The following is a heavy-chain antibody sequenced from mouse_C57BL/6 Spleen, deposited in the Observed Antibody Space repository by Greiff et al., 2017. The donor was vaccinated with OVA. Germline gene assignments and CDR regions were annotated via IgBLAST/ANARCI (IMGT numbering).Heavy chain of an antibody. J-gene: IGHJ1*03. CDR1: GYTFTSYG. D-gene: IGHD1-1*01. V-gene: IGHV1-81*01. Sequence: VQVVESGAELARPGASVKLSCKASGYTFTSYGISWVKQRTGQGLEWIGEIYPRSGNTYYNEKFKGKATLTADKSSSTAYMELRSLTSEDSAVYFCARPYGSSHWYFDVWGTGTTVTVSS. CDR3: ARPYGSSHWYFDV. CDR2: IYPRSGNT.